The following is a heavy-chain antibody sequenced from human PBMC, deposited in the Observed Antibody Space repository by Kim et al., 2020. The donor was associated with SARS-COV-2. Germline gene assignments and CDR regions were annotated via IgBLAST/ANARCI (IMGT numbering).Heavy chain of an antibody. Sequence: ASVKVSCKVSGYTLTELSMHWVRQAPGKGLEWMGGFDPEDGETIYAQKFQGRVTMTEDTSTDTAYMELSSLRSEDTAVYYCATAIAVSGTTNSYYYGMDVWGQGTTVTDSS. J-gene: IGHJ6*02. CDR1: GYTLTELS. V-gene: IGHV1-24*01. D-gene: IGHD6-19*01. CDR3: ATAIAVSGTTNSYYYGMDV. CDR2: FDPEDGET.